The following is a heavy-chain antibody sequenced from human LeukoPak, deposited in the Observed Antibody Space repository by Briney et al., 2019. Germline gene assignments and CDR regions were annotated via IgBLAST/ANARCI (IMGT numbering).Heavy chain of an antibody. CDR2: INGDGSTT. CDR1: GFTFSRYW. D-gene: IGHD3-22*01. V-gene: IGHV3-74*01. CDR3: ATGNYYDSRGYYTFGH. J-gene: IGHJ1*01. Sequence: GGSLRLSCAASGFTFSRYWMHWGRQAPGKGLVWVSRINGDGSTTSYADSVKGGFTISRDNAKNTLYLQMNSLRPEDTAVYYCATGNYYDSRGYYTFGHWGQGTLVTVSS.